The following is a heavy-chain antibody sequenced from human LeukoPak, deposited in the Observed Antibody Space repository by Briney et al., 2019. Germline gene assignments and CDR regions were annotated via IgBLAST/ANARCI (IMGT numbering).Heavy chain of an antibody. Sequence: GGSLRLSCAASGFTFSSYEMNWVRQAPGKGLEWVSYISSSGSTIYYADSVKGRFTISRDNAKNSLYLQMNSLRAEVTAVYYCARERQQLGYYYGMDVWGQGTTVTVSS. D-gene: IGHD6-13*01. J-gene: IGHJ6*02. CDR1: GFTFSSYE. CDR2: ISSSGSTI. V-gene: IGHV3-48*03. CDR3: ARERQQLGYYYGMDV.